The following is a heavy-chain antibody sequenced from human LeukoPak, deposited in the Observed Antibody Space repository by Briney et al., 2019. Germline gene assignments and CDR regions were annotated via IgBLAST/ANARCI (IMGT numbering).Heavy chain of an antibody. V-gene: IGHV4-59*01. CDR3: ARDIYSYGPFLDY. CDR1: GGSISSYY. Sequence: PSETLSLTCTVSGGSISSYYWSWIRQPPGKGLEWIGYIYYSGSTNYNPSLKSRVTISVDTSKNQFSLKLSSVTAADTAVYYCARDIYSYGPFLDYWGQGTLVTVSS. J-gene: IGHJ4*02. D-gene: IGHD5-18*01. CDR2: IYYSGST.